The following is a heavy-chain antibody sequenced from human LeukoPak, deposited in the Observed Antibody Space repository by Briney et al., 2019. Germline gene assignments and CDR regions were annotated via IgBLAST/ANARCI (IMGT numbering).Heavy chain of an antibody. D-gene: IGHD2-2*02. J-gene: IGHJ4*02. CDR1: GFTFSDYY. V-gene: IGHV3-11*01. Sequence: PGGSLRLSCAASGFTFSDYYMSWIRQAPGKGLEWVSYISSSGSTIYYADSVKGRFTISRDNAKNSLYLQMNSLRAEDTAVYYCARAPDCSSTSCYTVAFDYWGQGTLVTVSS. CDR3: ARAPDCSSTSCYTVAFDY. CDR2: ISSSGSTI.